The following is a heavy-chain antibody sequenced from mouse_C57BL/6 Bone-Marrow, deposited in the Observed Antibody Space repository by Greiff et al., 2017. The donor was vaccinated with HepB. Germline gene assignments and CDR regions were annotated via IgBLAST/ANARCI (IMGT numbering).Heavy chain of an antibody. J-gene: IGHJ1*03. V-gene: IGHV5-16*01. CDR1: GFTFSDYY. CDR3: ARVIWDFWYFDV. D-gene: IGHD4-1*01. CDR2: INYDGSST. Sequence: EVQRVESEGGLVQPGSSMKLSCTASGFTFSDYYMAWVRQVPEKGLEWVANINYDGSSTYYLDSLKSRFIISRDNAKNILYLQMSSLKSEDTATYYCARVIWDFWYFDVWGTGTTVTVSS.